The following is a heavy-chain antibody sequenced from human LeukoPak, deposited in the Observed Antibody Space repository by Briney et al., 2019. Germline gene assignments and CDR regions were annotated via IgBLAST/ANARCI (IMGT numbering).Heavy chain of an antibody. V-gene: IGHV3-30-3*01. CDR1: GFTFSSYA. J-gene: IGHJ4*02. CDR2: ISYDGSNK. CDR3: ARERRISGSYYY. D-gene: IGHD1-26*01. Sequence: GGSLRLSCATSGFTFSSYAMHWVRQAPGKGLEWVAVISYDGSNKYYADSVKGRFTISRDNSKNTLYLQMNSLRAEDTAVYYCARERRISGSYYYWGQGTLVTVSS.